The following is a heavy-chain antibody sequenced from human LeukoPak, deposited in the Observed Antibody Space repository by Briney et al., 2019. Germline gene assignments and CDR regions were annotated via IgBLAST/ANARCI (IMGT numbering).Heavy chain of an antibody. Sequence: ASVKVSCKASGYTFTSYDINWVRQATGQGLEWMGWMNPNSGNTGYAQKFQGRVTMTRNTSISTAYMELSSLRSEDTAVYYCARLQWLVRYYYYYGMDVWGQGTTVTVSS. V-gene: IGHV1-8*01. J-gene: IGHJ6*02. D-gene: IGHD6-19*01. CDR2: MNPNSGNT. CDR1: GYTFTSYD. CDR3: ARLQWLVRYYYYYGMDV.